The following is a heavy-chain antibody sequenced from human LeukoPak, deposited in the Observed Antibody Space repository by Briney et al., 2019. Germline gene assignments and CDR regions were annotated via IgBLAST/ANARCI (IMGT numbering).Heavy chain of an antibody. Sequence: ASVKVSCKASGYTFTSYGISWVRQAPGQGLEWMGWISAYNGNTNYAHKLQGRVTMTTDRSTSTGYMELRSLRSDDTAVYYCVRDLKRFLEWLLRDYYYYYMDVWGKGTTVTVSS. D-gene: IGHD3-3*01. CDR2: ISAYNGNT. V-gene: IGHV1-18*01. CDR1: GYTFTSYG. J-gene: IGHJ6*03. CDR3: VRDLKRFLEWLLRDYYYYYMDV.